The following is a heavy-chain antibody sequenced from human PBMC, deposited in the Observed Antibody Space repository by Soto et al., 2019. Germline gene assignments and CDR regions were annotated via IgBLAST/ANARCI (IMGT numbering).Heavy chain of an antibody. D-gene: IGHD1-1*01. Sequence: GGSLRLSCAASGSTFSSYEMNWVRQAPGKGLEWVSYISSSGSTIYYADSVKGRFTISRENGKNSLYLQMSSLRAGDTAVYYCAREGERGSGDSVDALDIWGQGTLVTVSS. V-gene: IGHV3-48*03. J-gene: IGHJ3*02. CDR3: AREGERGSGDSVDALDI. CDR2: ISSSGSTI. CDR1: GSTFSSYE.